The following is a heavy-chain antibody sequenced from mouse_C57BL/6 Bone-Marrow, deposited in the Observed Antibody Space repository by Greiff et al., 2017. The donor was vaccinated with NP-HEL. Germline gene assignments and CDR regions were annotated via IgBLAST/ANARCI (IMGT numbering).Heavy chain of an antibody. Sequence: QVQLKQSGAELVRPGTSVKMSCKASGYTFTNYWIGWAKQRPGHGLEWIGDIYPGGGYTNYNEKFKGKATLTADKSSSTAYMQFSSLTSEDSAIDYCARKGRRTGYFDVWGTGTTVTVSS. J-gene: IGHJ1*03. D-gene: IGHD3-3*01. CDR3: ARKGRRTGYFDV. CDR2: IYPGGGYT. CDR1: GYTFTNYW. V-gene: IGHV1-63*01.